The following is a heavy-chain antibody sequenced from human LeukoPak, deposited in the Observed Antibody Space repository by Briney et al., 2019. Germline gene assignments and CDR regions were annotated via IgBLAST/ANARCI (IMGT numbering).Heavy chain of an antibody. CDR3: ARGAYYYDSSGYSFRYYYYYYMDV. V-gene: IGHV4-59*11. CDR1: GGSISSHY. CDR2: IYYSGST. D-gene: IGHD3-22*01. J-gene: IGHJ6*03. Sequence: PSETLSLTCTVSGGSISSHYWSWIRQPPGKGLEWIGYIYYSGSTNYNPSLKSRVTISVDTSKNQFSLKLSSVTAADTAVYYCARGAYYYDSSGYSFRYYYYYYMDVWGKGTTVTVS.